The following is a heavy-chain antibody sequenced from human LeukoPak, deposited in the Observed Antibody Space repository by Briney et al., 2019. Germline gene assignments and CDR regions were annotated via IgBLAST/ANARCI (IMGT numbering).Heavy chain of an antibody. J-gene: IGHJ4*02. Sequence: SETLSLTCAVYGGSFSGYYWSWIRQPPGKGLEWIGEINHSGSTNYNPSLKSRVTISVDTSKNQFSLKLSSVTAADTAVYYCARGSGFYTGNREIDYWGQGTLVTVSS. CDR1: GGSFSGYY. V-gene: IGHV4-34*01. CDR2: INHSGST. D-gene: IGHD3-10*01. CDR3: ARGSGFYTGNREIDY.